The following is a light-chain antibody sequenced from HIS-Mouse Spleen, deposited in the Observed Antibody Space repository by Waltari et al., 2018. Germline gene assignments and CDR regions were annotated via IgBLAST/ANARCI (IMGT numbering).Light chain of an antibody. CDR2: ELS. J-gene: IGLJ1*01. CDR1: SSSFGGYYY. V-gene: IGLV2-14*01. Sequence: QSALTQPPSVSGSPGQSITISCTGTSSSFGGYYYVSWYQQHPAKAPKLMIYELSNPPSRVSNRSSGSKSGNTASLTISGLQAEDEADYYCSSYTSSSTFFGTGTKVTVL. CDR3: SSYTSSSTF.